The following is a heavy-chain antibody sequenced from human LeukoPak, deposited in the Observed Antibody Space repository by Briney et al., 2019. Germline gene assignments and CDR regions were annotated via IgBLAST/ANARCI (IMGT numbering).Heavy chain of an antibody. Sequence: SEALSLTCTVSGGSISSYYWSWIRQPPGKGLERIGYIYYSGSTNYNPSLKSRVTISVDTSKNQFSLKLSSVTAADTAVYYCARLRAVADWFDPWGQGTLVTVSS. CDR3: ARLRAVADWFDP. V-gene: IGHV4-59*08. D-gene: IGHD6-19*01. J-gene: IGHJ5*02. CDR1: GGSISSYY. CDR2: IYYSGST.